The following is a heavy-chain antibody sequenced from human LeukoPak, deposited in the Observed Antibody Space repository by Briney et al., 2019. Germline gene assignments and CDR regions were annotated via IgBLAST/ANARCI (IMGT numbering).Heavy chain of an antibody. D-gene: IGHD5-18*01. CDR3: ASQGARVTHPFHY. V-gene: IGHV3-53*01. CDR2: ICSGGST. CDR1: GFTVSSNY. J-gene: IGHJ4*02. Sequence: GGSLRLSCAASGFTVSSNYMTWVRQAPGKGLEWVSVICSGGSTYSADSVKGRFTISRDNSKNTLYLQMNSLRAEDTAVYYCASQGARVTHPFHYWGQGTLVTVSS.